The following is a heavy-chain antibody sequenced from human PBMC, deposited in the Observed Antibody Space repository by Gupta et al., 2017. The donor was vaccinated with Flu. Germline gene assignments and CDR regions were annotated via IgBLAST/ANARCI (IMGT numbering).Heavy chain of an antibody. CDR3: AREGVGIHFDY. V-gene: IGHV3-23*01. CDR2: ISHSDGST. J-gene: IGHJ4*02. Sequence: GKGLEWVSVISHSDGSTYYADSMKGRFTISRDNSRNTLYLQMNSLRAEDTAVYYCAREGVGIHFDYWGQGTLVTVSS. D-gene: IGHD1-26*01.